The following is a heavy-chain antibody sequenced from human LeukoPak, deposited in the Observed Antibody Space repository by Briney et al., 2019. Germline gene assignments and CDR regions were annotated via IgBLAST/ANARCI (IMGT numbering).Heavy chain of an antibody. CDR2: ISNSGGRI. V-gene: IGHV3-23*01. CDR1: GFTFSSYA. D-gene: IGHD3-22*01. CDR3: AKGMSATSGYLELDY. J-gene: IGHJ4*02. Sequence: GGSLRLSCAVSGFTFSSYAMSWVRQAPGKGLEWVSAISNSGGRIYYTDSVKGRFTISRDNSKNTLYLQMDSLRAEDTAVYYCAKGMSATSGYLELDYWGQGTLVTVSS.